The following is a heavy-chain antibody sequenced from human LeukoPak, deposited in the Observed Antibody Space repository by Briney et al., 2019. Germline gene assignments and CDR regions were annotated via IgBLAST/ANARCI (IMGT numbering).Heavy chain of an antibody. V-gene: IGHV4-39*01. CDR3: ARRNMWGWFDP. Sequence: PSETLSLTCIVSGDSISSSTHYWGWIRQPPGKGLEWIGSMYYSGHTYYNPSLKSRVTMSIDTSKNQFSLNLSSVTAADTAVYYCARRNMWGWFDPWGQGTLGIVS. J-gene: IGHJ5*02. CDR1: GDSISSSTHY. CDR2: MYYSGHT. D-gene: IGHD1-26*01.